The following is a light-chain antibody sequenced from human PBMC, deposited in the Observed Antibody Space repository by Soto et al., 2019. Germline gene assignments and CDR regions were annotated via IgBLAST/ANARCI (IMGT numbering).Light chain of an antibody. Sequence: QSALTQPASVSGSPGQSITISCTGTSSDVGGYNYVSWYQQHPGKAPKLMIYEVSNRPSGVSNRFSGSKSGNTASLPISGLQAEDAADYYCSSYTRSSPRVLGGGTQLPLL. V-gene: IGLV2-14*01. CDR1: SSDVGGYNY. CDR3: SSYTRSSPRV. CDR2: EVS. J-gene: IGLJ3*02.